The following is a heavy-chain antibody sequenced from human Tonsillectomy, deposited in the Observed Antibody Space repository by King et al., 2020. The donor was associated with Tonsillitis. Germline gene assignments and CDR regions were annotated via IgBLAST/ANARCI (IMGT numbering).Heavy chain of an antibody. J-gene: IGHJ6*03. D-gene: IGHD5-24*01. CDR3: ARGPPGPEGYKPTTYYYRTA. Sequence: VQLQQWGAGLLKPSETLSLTCAVYGGSFSGYYWSWIRQPPGKGLEWIGEINHSGSTNYNPSLKSRVTISVDTSKNQFSLKLSSVTAADTAVYYCARGPPGPEGYKPTTYYYRTAGGKGTPVPVSS. CDR2: INHSGST. V-gene: IGHV4-34*01. CDR1: GGSFSGYY.